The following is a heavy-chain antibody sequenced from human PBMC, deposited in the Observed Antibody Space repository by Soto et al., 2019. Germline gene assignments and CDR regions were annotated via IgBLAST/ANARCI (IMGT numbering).Heavy chain of an antibody. D-gene: IGHD6-19*01. CDR3: ASDPYSSGWYYFDY. J-gene: IGHJ4*02. V-gene: IGHV3-30*03. CDR2: ISYDGSNK. Sequence: GSLRLSCAASGFTFSSYGMHWVRQAPGKGLEWVAVISYDGSNKYYADSVKGRLTISRDNSKNTLYLQMNSLRAEDTAVYYCASDPYSSGWYYFDYWGQGTLVTVSS. CDR1: GFTFSSYG.